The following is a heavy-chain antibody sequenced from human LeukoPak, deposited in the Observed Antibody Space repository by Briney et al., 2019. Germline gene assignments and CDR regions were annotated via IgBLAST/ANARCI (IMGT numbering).Heavy chain of an antibody. CDR1: GYTFTSYY. CDR2: FNPSGGST. CDR3: ARAYPRLMTTVTSYFDY. J-gene: IGHJ4*02. V-gene: IGHV1-46*01. D-gene: IGHD4-17*01. Sequence: ASVKVSCKASGYTFTSYYMHWVRQAPGQGLEWMGIFNPSGGSTSYAQKFQGRVTMTRDTSTSTVYMELSSLRSEDTAVYYCARAYPRLMTTVTSYFDYWGQGTLVTVSS.